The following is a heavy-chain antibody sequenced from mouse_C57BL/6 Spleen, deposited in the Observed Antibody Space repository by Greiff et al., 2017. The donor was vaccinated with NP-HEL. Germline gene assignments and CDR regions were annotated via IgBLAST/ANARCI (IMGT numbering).Heavy chain of an antibody. CDR1: GYTFTSYW. Sequence: VQLQQSGTVLARPGASVKMSCKTSGYTFTSYWMHWVKQRPGQGLEWIGAIYPGNSDTSYNQKFKGKATLTADKSSSTAYMQLSSLTSEDSAVYFCARSSGTTGDYWGQGTTLTVSS. CDR3: ARSSGTTGDY. CDR2: IYPGNSDT. V-gene: IGHV1-5*01. D-gene: IGHD4-1*01. J-gene: IGHJ2*01.